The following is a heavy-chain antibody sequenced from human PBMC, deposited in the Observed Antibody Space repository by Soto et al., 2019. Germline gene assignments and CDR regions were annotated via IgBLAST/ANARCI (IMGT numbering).Heavy chain of an antibody. CDR2: IDGRDGT. D-gene: IGHD2-21*02. CDR1: GFTFRAYT. V-gene: IGHV3-23*01. Sequence: EVQLLESGGGLVQPGGSLRLSCAGSGFTFRAYTMAWVRQAPGKGLEWVSGIDGRDGTYYADSVKGRFNISRDSSRNTMFLQMNSRRAVDTAVYYCAKTGPVTARIRFDYWGQGALVTVSS. CDR3: AKTGPVTARIRFDY. J-gene: IGHJ4*02.